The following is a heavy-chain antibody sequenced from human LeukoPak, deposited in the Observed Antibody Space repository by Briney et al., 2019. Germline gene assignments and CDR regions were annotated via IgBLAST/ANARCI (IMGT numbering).Heavy chain of an antibody. Sequence: ASVKVSCRASGYTFTDYYMHWVRQAPGQGLEWMGWINPNSGGTNYAQKFQGRVTMTRDTSISTAYMELSRLRSDDTAVYYCARDHSDYYYGMDVWGQGTTVTVSS. D-gene: IGHD2/OR15-2a*01. CDR3: ARDHSDYYYGMDV. V-gene: IGHV1-2*02. CDR2: INPNSGGT. CDR1: GYTFTDYY. J-gene: IGHJ6*02.